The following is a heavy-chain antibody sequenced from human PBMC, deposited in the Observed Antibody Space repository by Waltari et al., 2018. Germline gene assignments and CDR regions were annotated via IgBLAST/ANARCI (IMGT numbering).Heavy chain of an antibody. CDR3: ARDYYGSGYYYGMDV. Sequence: QVQLVESGGGVVQPGRSLRLSCAASGFTFSRYGMHWVRQDPGKGLEWVAVIWYDGSNKDYADSVKGRFTISRDNSKNTLYLQMNSLRAEDTAVYYCARDYYGSGYYYGMDVWGQGTTVTVSS. CDR1: GFTFSRYG. J-gene: IGHJ6*02. CDR2: IWYDGSNK. V-gene: IGHV3-33*01. D-gene: IGHD3-10*01.